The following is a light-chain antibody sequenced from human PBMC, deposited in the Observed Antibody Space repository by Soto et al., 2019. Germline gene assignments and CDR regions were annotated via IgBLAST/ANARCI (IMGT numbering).Light chain of an antibody. J-gene: IGLJ1*01. Sequence: QSALTQPASVSGSPGQSITISCTGTSSDVGGYNYVSWYQQHPGKAPKLMIYDVSNRPSGVSNRFSGSKSGNTASLTISGLQAEDEGDYYCSSYTSRSPLDVFGTGTKLTFL. CDR1: SSDVGGYNY. CDR2: DVS. CDR3: SSYTSRSPLDV. V-gene: IGLV2-14*03.